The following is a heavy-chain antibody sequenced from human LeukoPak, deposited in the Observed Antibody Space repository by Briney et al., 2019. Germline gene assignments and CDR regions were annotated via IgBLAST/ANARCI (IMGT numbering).Heavy chain of an antibody. Sequence: GSSVKVSSKASGGTFSSYAISWVRQAPGQGLEWMGGIIPIFGTANYAQKSQGRVTITTDESTSTAYMELSSLRSEDTAVYYCARVPSPTTGSHYYYMDVWGKGTTVTVSS. CDR1: GGTFSSYA. V-gene: IGHV1-69*05. D-gene: IGHD4-11*01. CDR2: IIPIFGTA. CDR3: ARVPSPTTGSHYYYMDV. J-gene: IGHJ6*03.